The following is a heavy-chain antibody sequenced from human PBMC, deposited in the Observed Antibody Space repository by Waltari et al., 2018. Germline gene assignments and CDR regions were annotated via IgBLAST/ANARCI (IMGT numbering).Heavy chain of an antibody. CDR2: IDPNDSYN. CDR3: ARHPVYWDQGHNYGLDV. Sequence: EVQLVQSGAEVKKPGASLRIYCRGSGYNFTTYWLGWVRQMPGKGLGWMGRIDPNDSYNNYSPSFQGHVTISGDKSINTAYLQWSRLRASDTAIYYCARHPVYWDQGHNYGLDVWGQGTTVTVSS. V-gene: IGHV5-10-1*03. J-gene: IGHJ6*02. D-gene: IGHD1-26*01. CDR1: GYNFTTYW.